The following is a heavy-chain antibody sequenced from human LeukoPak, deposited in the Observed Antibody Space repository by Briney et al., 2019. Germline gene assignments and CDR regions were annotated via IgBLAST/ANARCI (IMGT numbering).Heavy chain of an antibody. CDR1: GFTFSSYG. D-gene: IGHD2-15*01. CDR2: ISYDGSNK. CDR3: ARDIAHCSGGICYNIRFDS. J-gene: IGHJ5*01. V-gene: IGHV3-30*03. Sequence: GGSLRLSCAASGFTFSSYGMSWVRQAPGKGLEWVAVISYDGSNKYYADSVKGRFTISRDDAKNSVYLQMSSLGAEDTAVYFCARDIAHCSGGICYNIRFDSWGQGTLVTVSS.